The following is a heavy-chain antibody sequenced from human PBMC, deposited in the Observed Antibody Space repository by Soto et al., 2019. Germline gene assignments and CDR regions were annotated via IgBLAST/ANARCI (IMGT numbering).Heavy chain of an antibody. D-gene: IGHD2-2*01. Sequence: QLQLQESGPGLVKPSETLSLTCTVSGGSISSGPYSWGWIRQPPGEGLEWIGTFYYSESTYYNPSLESRVTRSVDTAKIQFYLKVSSVTVADTAVYYCARLGGYCSSTSCYGYYGMDVWGQGTTVTVSS. CDR2: FYYSEST. J-gene: IGHJ6*02. V-gene: IGHV4-39*01. CDR1: GGSISSGPYS. CDR3: ARLGGYCSSTSCYGYYGMDV.